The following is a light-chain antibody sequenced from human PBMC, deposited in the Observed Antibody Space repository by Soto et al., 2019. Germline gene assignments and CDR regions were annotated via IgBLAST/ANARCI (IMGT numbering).Light chain of an antibody. CDR1: HSVNSSY. CDR3: QQYNNWPPIT. J-gene: IGKJ5*01. CDR2: GAS. V-gene: IGKV3-15*01. Sequence: EIELTQSPGTLSLSPVERVTLSCRAIHSVNSSYLALYQHKPGQAPRLLIYGASTRATGIPARFSGSGSGTEFTLTISSLQSEDFAVYYCQQYNNWPPITFGQGTRLEIK.